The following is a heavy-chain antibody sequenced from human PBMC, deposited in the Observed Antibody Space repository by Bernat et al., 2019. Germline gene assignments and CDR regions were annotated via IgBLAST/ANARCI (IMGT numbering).Heavy chain of an antibody. D-gene: IGHD3-9*01. CDR1: GYTLTELS. CDR3: GTSPRGYDILTGYYPFDY. Sequence: QVQLVQSGAEVKKPGASVKVSCKVSGYTLTELSMHWVRQAPGKGLEWMGGFDPEDGETIYAQKFQGRVTMTEDTSTDTAYMELSSLRSEDTAVYYCGTSPRGYDILTGYYPFDYWGQGTLVTVSS. J-gene: IGHJ4*02. V-gene: IGHV1-24*01. CDR2: FDPEDGET.